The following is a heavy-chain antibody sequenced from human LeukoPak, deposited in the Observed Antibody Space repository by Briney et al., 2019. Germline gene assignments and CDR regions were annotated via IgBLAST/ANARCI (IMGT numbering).Heavy chain of an antibody. D-gene: IGHD6-13*01. CDR1: GGSFSGYY. J-gene: IGHJ4*02. CDR3: ATSGIAAAPDY. V-gene: IGHV4-34*01. CDR2: INHSGST. Sequence: SETLSLTCAVYGGSFSGYYWSWIRQPPGKGLEWIGEINHSGSTNYNPSLKSRVTISVDTSKNQFSLKLSSVTAADTAVYYCATSGIAAAPDYWGQGTLVTVSS.